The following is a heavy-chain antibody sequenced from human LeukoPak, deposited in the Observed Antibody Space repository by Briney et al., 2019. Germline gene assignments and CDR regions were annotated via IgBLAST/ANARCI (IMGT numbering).Heavy chain of an antibody. D-gene: IGHD1-26*01. V-gene: IGHV3-66*01. CDR3: ARYRGYGMDV. Sequence: GGSLRLSCAASGFTVNSNDMGWVRQAPGKGLEWVAVIYSGGSTYYADSVKGRFTISRDNSKNTLFLQMNSLRAEDTAVYYCARYRGYGMDVWGQGTTVTVSS. CDR1: GFTVNSND. J-gene: IGHJ6*02. CDR2: IYSGGST.